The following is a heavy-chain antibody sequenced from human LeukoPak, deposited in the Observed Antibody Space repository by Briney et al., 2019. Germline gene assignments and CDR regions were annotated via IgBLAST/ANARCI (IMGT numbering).Heavy chain of an antibody. V-gene: IGHV3-30*03. CDR1: RFTFSSYG. J-gene: IGHJ4*02. CDR3: APYSSSWLDY. Sequence: GGSLRLSCAASRFTFSSYGMHWVRQAPGKGLEWVAIISYDGSNKYYADSVKGRFTISRDNSKNTLYLQMNSLRAEDTAVYYCAPYSSSWLDYWGQGTLVTVSS. D-gene: IGHD6-13*01. CDR2: ISYDGSNK.